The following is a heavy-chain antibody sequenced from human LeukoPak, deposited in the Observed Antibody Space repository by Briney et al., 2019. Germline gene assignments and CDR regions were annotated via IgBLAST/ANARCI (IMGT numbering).Heavy chain of an antibody. CDR2: IYYSGST. CDR1: GASISTYY. CDR3: ARFSYYAWGFDY. D-gene: IGHD2/OR15-2a*01. Sequence: SETLSLTCTVSGASISTYYWSWIRQPPGKGLEWIGYIYYSGSTNYNPSLKSRVTISVDTSKNQFSLKLSSVTAADTAVYYCARFSYYAWGFDYWGQGTLVTVSS. V-gene: IGHV4-59*01. J-gene: IGHJ4*02.